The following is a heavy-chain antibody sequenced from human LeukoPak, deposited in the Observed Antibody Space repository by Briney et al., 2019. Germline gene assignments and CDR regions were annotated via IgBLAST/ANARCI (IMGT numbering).Heavy chain of an antibody. D-gene: IGHD6-13*01. CDR2: ISGSGGST. J-gene: IGHJ4*02. V-gene: IGHV3-23*01. CDR3: AKYSGYSSSWYHPDY. CDR1: GFTFSGYA. Sequence: PGGSLRLSCAASGFTFSGYAMSWVRQAPGKGLEWVSAISGSGGSTYHADSVKGRFTISRDNSKNTLYLQMSSLRAEDTAVYYCAKYSGYSSSWYHPDYWGQGTLVTVSS.